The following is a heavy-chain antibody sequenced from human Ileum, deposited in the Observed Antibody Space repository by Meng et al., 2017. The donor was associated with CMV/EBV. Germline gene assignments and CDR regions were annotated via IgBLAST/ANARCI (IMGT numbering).Heavy chain of an antibody. Sequence: YMSWFRQAPGKGLEWLSFIDNSGTVTYSAASVKGRFTISRDNAKNSVFLQMNNLRVEDTAMYYCARFGTNVLRYLDWVLSPHDVFDVWGPGTMVTVSS. CDR3: ARFGTNVLRYLDWVLSPHDVFDV. J-gene: IGHJ3*01. CDR1: Y. CDR2: IDNSGTVT. V-gene: IGHV3-11*04. D-gene: IGHD3-9*01.